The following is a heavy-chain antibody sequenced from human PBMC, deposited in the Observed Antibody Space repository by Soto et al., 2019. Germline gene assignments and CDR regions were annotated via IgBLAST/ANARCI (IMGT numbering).Heavy chain of an antibody. CDR3: ARGFYYGSGTHFYYYYYMDV. CDR2: ISGSGSNK. Sequence: GGSLRLSCAASGFTFRDYAMNWVRQAPGKGLEYVSTISGSGSNKYYANSVKGRFTISRDNSKNTLYLQMGSLRAEDMAVYFCARGFYYGSGTHFYYYYYMDVWGTGATVTVSS. D-gene: IGHD3-10*01. J-gene: IGHJ6*03. CDR1: GFTFRDYA. V-gene: IGHV3-64*01.